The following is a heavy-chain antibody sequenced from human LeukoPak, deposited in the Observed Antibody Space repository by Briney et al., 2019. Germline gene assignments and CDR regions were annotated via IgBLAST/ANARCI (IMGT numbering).Heavy chain of an antibody. D-gene: IGHD5-18*01. V-gene: IGHV3-30*04. CDR1: GFPFSSYV. J-gene: IGHJ4*02. CDR2: ISDDGSNK. CDR3: AKDRYSYFYY. Sequence: GRSLRLSCAASGFPFSSYVMHWVRQAPGKGLERVAVISDDGSNKYYSDSVKGRFTISRDNSKNTLYLQMNSLRAEDTAVYYCAKDRYSYFYYWGQGTLVTVSS.